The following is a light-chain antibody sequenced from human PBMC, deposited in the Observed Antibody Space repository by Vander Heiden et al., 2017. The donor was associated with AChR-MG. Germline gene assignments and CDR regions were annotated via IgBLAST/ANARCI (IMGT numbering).Light chain of an antibody. CDR2: EGS. J-gene: IGLJ1*01. Sequence: QSALTQPPSASGTPGQSVTISCTGTSSDVGGYNYVAWYQQHPGKAPKLMVDEGSKRDSEVPDRFSGTKSGNTATVTVAGLHAVDEADYYCSSEEGSNNFRVFGAGTKVTVL. CDR3: SSEEGSNNFRV. CDR1: SSDVGGYNY. V-gene: IGLV2-8*01.